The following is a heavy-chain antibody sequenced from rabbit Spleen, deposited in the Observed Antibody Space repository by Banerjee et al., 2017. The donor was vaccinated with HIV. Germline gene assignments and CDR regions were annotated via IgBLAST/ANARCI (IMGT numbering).Heavy chain of an antibody. Sequence: EQLEESGGGLVKPEGSLTLTCKASGVSLNDKDVMCWVRQAPGKGLEWIACINIVTGKSVYASRAKGRFTISKSSSTTVTLQMTSLTAADTATYFCARDLVAVIGWNFNLWGPGTLVTVS. J-gene: IGHJ4*01. CDR2: INIVTGKS. V-gene: IGHV1S45*01. CDR1: GVSLNDKDV. D-gene: IGHD1-1*01. CDR3: ARDLVAVIGWNFNL.